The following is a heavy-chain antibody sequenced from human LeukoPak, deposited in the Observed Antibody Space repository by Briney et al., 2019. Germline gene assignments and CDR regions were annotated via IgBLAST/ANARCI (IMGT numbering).Heavy chain of an antibody. Sequence: ASVKVSCKASGYTFTGYYMHWVRQAPGKGLEWMGGFDPEDGETIYAQKFQGRVTMTEDTSTDTAYMELSSLRSEDTAVYYCATALAFPPMVRGVYYYYYYGMDVWGQGTTVTVSS. CDR2: FDPEDGET. CDR3: ATALAFPPMVRGVYYYYYYGMDV. J-gene: IGHJ6*02. CDR1: GYTFTGYY. D-gene: IGHD3-10*01. V-gene: IGHV1-24*01.